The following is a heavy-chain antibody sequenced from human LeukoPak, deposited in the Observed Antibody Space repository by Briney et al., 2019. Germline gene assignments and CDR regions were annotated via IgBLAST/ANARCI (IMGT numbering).Heavy chain of an antibody. J-gene: IGHJ5*02. CDR1: GGSFSDYY. Sequence: SETLSLTCAVYGGSFSDYYWSWIRQSPGKGLEWIGEINHSGSTNYNPSLKSRVTISVDTSKNLFSLKLNSVTAADTAVYYCASCSSTSWYAGDWFDPWGQGTLVTVSS. CDR2: INHSGST. D-gene: IGHD2-2*01. CDR3: ASCSSTSWYAGDWFDP. V-gene: IGHV4-34*01.